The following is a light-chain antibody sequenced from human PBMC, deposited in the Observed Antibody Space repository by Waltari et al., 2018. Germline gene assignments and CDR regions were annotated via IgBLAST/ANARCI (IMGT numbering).Light chain of an antibody. V-gene: IGKV3-20*01. CDR1: QSVSSA. J-gene: IGKJ1*01. CDR3: QHYLRLPVT. Sequence: EIVLTQSPGTLSLYRGERATVSCRASQSVSSALACYQQKPGQAPRLLIYGASTRATGIPDRVSGSGSGTDFSLTISRLEPDDFAVYYCQHYLRLPVTFGQGTTVEI. CDR2: GAS.